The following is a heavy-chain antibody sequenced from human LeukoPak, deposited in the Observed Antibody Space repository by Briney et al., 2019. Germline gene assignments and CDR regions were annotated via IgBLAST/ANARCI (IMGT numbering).Heavy chain of an antibody. CDR2: IYSGGST. CDR3: ARVRGYSDFDY. CDR1: GFTVSSNY. Sequence: PGGSLRLSCAASGFTVSSNYMSWVHQAPGKGLEWVSVIYSGGSTYYADSVKGRFTISRDNSKNTLYLQMNSLRAEDTAVYYCARVRGYSDFDYWGQGTLVTVSS. D-gene: IGHD3-22*01. V-gene: IGHV3-66*01. J-gene: IGHJ4*02.